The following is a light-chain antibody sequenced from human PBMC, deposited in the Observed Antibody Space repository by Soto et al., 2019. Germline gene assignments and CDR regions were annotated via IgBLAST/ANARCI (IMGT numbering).Light chain of an antibody. J-gene: IGLJ1*01. CDR2: EVS. V-gene: IGLV2-14*01. CDR1: SSDVGAYNF. Sequence: QSALTQPASRSGSPGQSSTISCTGTSSDVGAYNFVSWYQQHPGKAPKLMIYEVSNRPSGVSNRFSGSKSGNTASLTISGLQAEDDADYYCSSYTGSSTPYVFGTGTKLTVL. CDR3: SSYTGSSTPYV.